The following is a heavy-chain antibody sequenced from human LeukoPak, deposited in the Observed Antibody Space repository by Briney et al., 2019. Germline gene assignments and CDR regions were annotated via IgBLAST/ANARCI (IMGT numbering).Heavy chain of an antibody. CDR1: GGSISSSNG. J-gene: IGHJ5*02. CDR3: ARVAYSSSWYAQTFNWFDP. D-gene: IGHD6-13*01. CDR2: IYHSGST. V-gene: IGHV4-4*02. Sequence: SETLSLTCAVSGGSISSSNGRSWVRQPPGKGLEWIGEIYHSGSTNYNPSLKSRVTISVDKSKNQFSLKLSSVTAADTAVYYCARVAYSSSWYAQTFNWFDPWGQGTLVTVSS.